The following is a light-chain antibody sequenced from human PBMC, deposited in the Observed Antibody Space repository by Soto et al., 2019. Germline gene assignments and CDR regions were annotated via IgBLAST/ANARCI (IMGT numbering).Light chain of an antibody. Sequence: QSVLTQPPSASGSPGQSVTISCTGTSXDVGRYNYVSWYQQHPGKAPKLMIYEVTKRPSGVPDRFSGSKSGNTASLTVSGLQAEDEADYYCSSYAGTNNVFGTGTKVTAL. CDR2: EVT. CDR1: SXDVGRYNY. CDR3: SSYAGTNNV. V-gene: IGLV2-8*01. J-gene: IGLJ1*01.